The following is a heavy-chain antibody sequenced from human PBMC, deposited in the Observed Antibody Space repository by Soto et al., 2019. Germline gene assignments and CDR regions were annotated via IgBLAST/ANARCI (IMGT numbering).Heavy chain of an antibody. V-gene: IGHV3-7*04. CDR3: ARGGSNRFGL. D-gene: IGHD6-13*01. CDR2: IKEEGSEK. J-gene: IGHJ4*02. Sequence: EEQLVESGGGLVQPGGSLRVSCAPSGFTFSGHWMTWVRQAPGKGLEWVASIKEEGSEKKYVDSAKGRFTISRDNAKKSLYLQMNSLRGDDTAVYYCARGGSNRFGLWGQGTLVTVSS. CDR1: GFTFSGHW.